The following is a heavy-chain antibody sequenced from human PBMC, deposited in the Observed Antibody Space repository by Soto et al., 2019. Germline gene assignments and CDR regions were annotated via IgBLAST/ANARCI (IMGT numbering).Heavy chain of an antibody. D-gene: IGHD4-17*01. V-gene: IGHV1-69*13. J-gene: IGHJ6*02. CDR2: IIPIFGTA. Sequence: SVKVSCKASGGTFSSYAISWVRQAPGQGLEWMGGIIPIFGTANYAQKFQGRVTITADESTSTAYMELSSLRSEDTAVYYCARDRPRFGTVIYYSYYGMDVWGQGTTVTVSS. CDR1: GGTFSSYA. CDR3: ARDRPRFGTVIYYSYYGMDV.